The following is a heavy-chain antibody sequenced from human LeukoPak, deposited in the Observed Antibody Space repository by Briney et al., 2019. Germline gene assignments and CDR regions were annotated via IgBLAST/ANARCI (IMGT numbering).Heavy chain of an antibody. D-gene: IGHD2-8*01. CDR1: GYTFTSYG. CDR2: ISAYNGNT. J-gene: IGHJ3*02. V-gene: IGHV1-18*01. CDR3: ARSGEIVLMVYAIRDAFDI. Sequence: AASVKVSCKASGYTFTSYGISWVRQAPGQGLEWMGWISAYNGNTNYAQKLQGRVTMTTDTSTSTAYMELRSLRSDDTAVYYCARSGEIVLMVYAIRDAFDIWGQGTMVTVSS.